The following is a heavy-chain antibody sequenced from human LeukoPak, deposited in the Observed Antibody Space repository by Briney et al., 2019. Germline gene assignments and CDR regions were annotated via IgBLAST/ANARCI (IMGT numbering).Heavy chain of an antibody. CDR2: ISGSGGST. D-gene: IGHD3-10*01. V-gene: IGHV3-23*01. Sequence: GGYLRLSCAASGFTFSSYAMSWVRQAPGKGLEWVSAISGSGGSTYYADSVKGRFTISRDNSKNTLYLQMNSLRAEDTAVYYCAKGELWFGEPFDYWGQGTLVTVSS. J-gene: IGHJ4*02. CDR1: GFTFSSYA. CDR3: AKGELWFGEPFDY.